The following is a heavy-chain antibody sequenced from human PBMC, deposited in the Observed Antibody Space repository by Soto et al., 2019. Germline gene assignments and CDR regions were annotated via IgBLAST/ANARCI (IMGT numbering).Heavy chain of an antibody. D-gene: IGHD1-26*01. Sequence: GESLKISCKGSGYSFTSYWIGWVRQMPGKGLEWMGIIYPGDSDTRYSPSFQGQVTISADKSTSTAYMELRSLSSEDTALYYCAAEYSGRYFNVLDFWGQGTLVTVSS. J-gene: IGHJ4*02. CDR2: IYPGDSDT. V-gene: IGHV5-51*01. CDR3: AAEYSGRYFNVLDF. CDR1: GYSFTSYW.